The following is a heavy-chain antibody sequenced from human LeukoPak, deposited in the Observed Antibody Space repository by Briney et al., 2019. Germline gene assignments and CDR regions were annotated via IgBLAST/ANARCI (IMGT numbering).Heavy chain of an antibody. CDR1: GFIFSNYG. D-gene: IGHD2/OR15-2a*01. Sequence: GGSLRLSCAASGFIFSNYGMHWVRQAPGKGLEWVAVISYDGNKKHYADSVKGRFTISRDNSKNTLYLQMNSLRAEDTSVYYCVKEKTEYTSPTSRNDDWGQGTLVTVSS. CDR2: ISYDGNKK. V-gene: IGHV3-30*18. J-gene: IGHJ4*02. CDR3: VKEKTEYTSPTSRNDD.